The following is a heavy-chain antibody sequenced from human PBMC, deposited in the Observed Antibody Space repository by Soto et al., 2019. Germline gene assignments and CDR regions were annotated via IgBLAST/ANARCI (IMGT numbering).Heavy chain of an antibody. CDR3: ARTIAEAGDY. D-gene: IGHD6-13*01. CDR2: IYSSGST. Sequence: SETLSLTCTVSGGSIGSGGYYWSWIRQDPGKGLEWLGCIYSSGSTYYNPSLKSRVTISVDTSKNQFSLKLSSVTAADTAVYYCARTIAEAGDYWGQGTLVTVSS. CDR1: GGSIGSGGYY. V-gene: IGHV4-39*01. J-gene: IGHJ4*02.